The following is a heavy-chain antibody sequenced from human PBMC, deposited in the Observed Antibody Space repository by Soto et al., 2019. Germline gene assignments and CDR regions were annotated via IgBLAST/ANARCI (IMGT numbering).Heavy chain of an antibody. Sequence: PGGSLRLSCAASGFTFSSYSMNWVRQAPGKGLEWVSYISSSSSTIYYADSVKGRFTISRDNAKNSLYLQMNSLRAEDTAVYYCARGTVTTPDYYYYMDVWGKGTTVTVS. D-gene: IGHD4-4*01. CDR2: ISSSSSTI. CDR3: ARGTVTTPDYYYYMDV. J-gene: IGHJ6*03. CDR1: GFTFSSYS. V-gene: IGHV3-48*01.